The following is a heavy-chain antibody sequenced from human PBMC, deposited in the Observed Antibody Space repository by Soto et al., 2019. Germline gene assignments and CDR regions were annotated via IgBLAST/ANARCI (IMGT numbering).Heavy chain of an antibody. CDR3: ARNLMDYDILTGYYMGYYFDY. CDR2: INAGNGNT. Sequence: QVQLVQSGAEVKKPGASVKVSCKASGYTFTSYAMHWVRQAPGQRLEWMGWINAGNGNTKYSQKFQGRVTITRDTSASTAYMELSSLRSEDTAVYYCARNLMDYDILTGYYMGYYFDYWGQGTLATVSS. D-gene: IGHD3-9*01. V-gene: IGHV1-3*01. CDR1: GYTFTSYA. J-gene: IGHJ4*02.